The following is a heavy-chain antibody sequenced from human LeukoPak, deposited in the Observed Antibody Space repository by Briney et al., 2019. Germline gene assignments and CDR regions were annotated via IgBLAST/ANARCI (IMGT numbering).Heavy chain of an antibody. CDR3: ASYRFLEWLLDY. CDR1: GYTFTGYY. V-gene: IGHV1-2*02. D-gene: IGHD3-3*01. Sequence: ASVKVSCKASGYTFTGYYMHLVRQAPGQGLEWIGWINPNSGGTNYEQKFQGRVPMTRDTSISTAYMELRRLTSDATAVYYCASYRFLEWLLDYWGQGNLVTVSS. CDR2: INPNSGGT. J-gene: IGHJ4*02.